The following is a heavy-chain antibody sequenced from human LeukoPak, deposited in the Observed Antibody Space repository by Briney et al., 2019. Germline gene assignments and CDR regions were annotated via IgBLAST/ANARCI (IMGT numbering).Heavy chain of an antibody. CDR2: INHSGST. CDR3: ARDSLYYYDSSGPLMDV. V-gene: IGHV4-34*01. CDR1: GGSFSGYY. D-gene: IGHD3-22*01. J-gene: IGHJ6*04. Sequence: PSETLSLTCAVYGGSFSGYYWSWIRQPPGKGLEWIGEINHSGSTNYNPSLKSRVTISVDTSKNQFSLKLSSVTAADTAVYYCARDSLYYYDSSGPLMDVWGKGTTVTVSS.